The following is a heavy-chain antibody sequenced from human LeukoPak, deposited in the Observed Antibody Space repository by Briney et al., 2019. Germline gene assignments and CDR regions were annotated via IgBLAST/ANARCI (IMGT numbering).Heavy chain of an antibody. J-gene: IGHJ4*02. CDR1: GYTFSGHY. CDR3: ARDGIVGARD. Sequence: ASVKVSCKASGYTFSGHYMHWVRQAPGQGLEWMGWINPNSGGTNYAQKFQGRVTMTRDTSISTAYMELSRLRSDDTAVYYCARDGIVGARDWGQGTLVTVSS. CDR2: INPNSGGT. D-gene: IGHD1-26*01. V-gene: IGHV1-2*02.